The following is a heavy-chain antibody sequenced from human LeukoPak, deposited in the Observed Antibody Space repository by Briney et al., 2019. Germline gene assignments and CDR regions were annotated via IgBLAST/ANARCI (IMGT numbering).Heavy chain of an antibody. CDR2: IGYDGVNK. J-gene: IGHJ4*02. D-gene: IGHD2-15*01. V-gene: IGHV3-30*14. Sequence: GPCLRLSCAASGFTFSNYPFDSVRQAASNCLEWVAVIGYDGVNKFYTDSVEGRFTISSDDSKNTLYLEMDSLRPEDTAVYYCARYCIRGAPGYVDQWGQGTLVTVSS. CDR3: ARYCIRGAPGYVDQ. CDR1: GFTFSNYP.